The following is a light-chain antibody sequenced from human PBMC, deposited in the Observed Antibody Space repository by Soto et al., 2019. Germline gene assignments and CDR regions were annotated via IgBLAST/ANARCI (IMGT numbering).Light chain of an antibody. Sequence: SVLTQPPSASGSPGQSVTISCTGTSSDVGGYNYVSWYQQHPGKAPKLMIYEVTKRPSGVPARFSGSKSGNTASLTVSGLQAEDEADYYCSSYAGSNSIYVFGTGTKVTVL. CDR2: EVT. V-gene: IGLV2-8*01. CDR3: SSYAGSNSIYV. CDR1: SSDVGGYNY. J-gene: IGLJ1*01.